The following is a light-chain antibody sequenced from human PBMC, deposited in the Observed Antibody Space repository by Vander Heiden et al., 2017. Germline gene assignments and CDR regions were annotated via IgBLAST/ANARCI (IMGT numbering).Light chain of an antibody. Sequence: IVMTQSPDSLAVSLGERATINCKSSQSVLYSPNNKNYLAWYQQKPGQPPKLLIYWASTRQSGVPDRFSGSGSGTDFTLTISRLQAEDVAVYFCHQYSSTPRTFGQGTKVEIK. J-gene: IGKJ1*01. CDR1: QSVLYSPNNKNY. V-gene: IGKV4-1*01. CDR3: HQYSSTPRT. CDR2: WAS.